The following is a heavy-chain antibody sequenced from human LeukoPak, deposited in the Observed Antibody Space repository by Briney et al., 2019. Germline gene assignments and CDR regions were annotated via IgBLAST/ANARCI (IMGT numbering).Heavy chain of an antibody. CDR1: GYTFTSYD. D-gene: IGHD1-7*01. Sequence: ASVKVSCKASGYTFTSYDINWVRQATGQGLEWMGWMNPNSGNTGYAQKFQGRVTMTRNTSISTAYMELSSLRSEDTAVYYCARGGYNWNYGGYYYYYYMDVWGKGTTVTVSS. CDR2: MNPNSGNT. V-gene: IGHV1-8*01. J-gene: IGHJ6*03. CDR3: ARGGYNWNYGGYYYYYYMDV.